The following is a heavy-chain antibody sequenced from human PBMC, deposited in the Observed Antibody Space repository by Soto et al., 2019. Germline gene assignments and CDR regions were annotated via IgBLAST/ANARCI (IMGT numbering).Heavy chain of an antibody. CDR3: ARAYTWRKMSLNVFDL. V-gene: IGHV3-74*01. CDR1: QFVFSNSW. CDR2: ISADGSAA. D-gene: IGHD3-16*02. J-gene: IGHJ3*01. Sequence: PGGSLRLSCAASQFVFSNSWMHWVRQVPGKGLIWVSRISADGSAATYTDSVKGRFTISRDNTRNTLYLDMNSLRVDDTAIYYCARAYTWRKMSLNVFDLWGQGTMVTVSS.